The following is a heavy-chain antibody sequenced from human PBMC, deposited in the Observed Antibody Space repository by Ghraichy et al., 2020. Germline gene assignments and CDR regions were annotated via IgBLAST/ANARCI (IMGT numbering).Heavy chain of an antibody. V-gene: IGHV4-4*07. CDR2: IYTSGST. D-gene: IGHD3-10*01. CDR3: GGTKEGITMVRGVIKNYYGMDV. Sequence: SETLSLTCTVSGGSISSYYWSWIRQPAGKGLEWIGRIYTSGSTNYNPSLKSRVTMSVDTSKNQFSLKLSSVTAADTAVYYCGGTKEGITMVRGVIKNYYGMDVWGQGTTVTVSS. J-gene: IGHJ6*02. CDR1: GGSISSYY.